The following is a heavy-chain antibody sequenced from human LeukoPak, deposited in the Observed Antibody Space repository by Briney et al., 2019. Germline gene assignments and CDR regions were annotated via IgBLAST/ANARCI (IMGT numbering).Heavy chain of an antibody. V-gene: IGHV3-74*01. D-gene: IGHD4-11*01. Sequence: PGRSLRLSCAASGFTFSSYWMHWVRQVPGKGLVWVARINPGGSSITYADSVKGRFTISRDNAKNTLYLQMNSLSAEDTAVYYCARDNDYSYDYWGQGALVTVSS. CDR3: ARDNDYSYDY. CDR2: INPGGSSI. CDR1: GFTFSSYW. J-gene: IGHJ4*02.